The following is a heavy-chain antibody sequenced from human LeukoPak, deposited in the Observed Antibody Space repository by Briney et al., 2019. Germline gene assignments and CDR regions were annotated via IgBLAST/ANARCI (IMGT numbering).Heavy chain of an antibody. Sequence: GGSLRLSCAASGFPFTNYWMIWVRQAPGKRPEWVGNINQDGSETNYVDSVKGRFSMSRDNAKTPLYLQMNSLRAEDTAVYYCATDRKVGAGVPRFDSWGQGTLVAVSS. CDR2: INQDGSET. CDR1: GFPFTNYW. V-gene: IGHV3-7*01. CDR3: ATDRKVGAGVPRFDS. J-gene: IGHJ4*01. D-gene: IGHD1-26*01.